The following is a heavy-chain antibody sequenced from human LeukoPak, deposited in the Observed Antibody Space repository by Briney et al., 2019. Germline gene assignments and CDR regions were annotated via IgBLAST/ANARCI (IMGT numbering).Heavy chain of an antibody. CDR1: GFTCSDHY. V-gene: IGHV3-72*01. D-gene: IGHD4-17*01. CDR3: ARVAAGHYGEYDY. J-gene: IGHJ4*02. Sequence: PGGSLRLSCAAPGFTCSDHYMDWVRQAPGKGLEWVGRIRNKANRYTTEHAASVKGSFTISGDESRHSLYLQMNSLRAEDTALYYCARVAAGHYGEYDYWGQGTLVSVP. CDR2: IRNKANRYTT.